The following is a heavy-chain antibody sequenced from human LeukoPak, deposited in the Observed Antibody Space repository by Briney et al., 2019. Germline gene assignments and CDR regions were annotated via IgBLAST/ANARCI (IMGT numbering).Heavy chain of an antibody. V-gene: IGHV4-61*02. CDR3: ARDGCGGSCFHYYYNMDV. D-gene: IGHD2-15*01. CDR2: ISNIGST. Sequence: PSETLSLNCTVSSGSISSSNYYWSWIRQPAGKGLEWVGRISNIGSTNYNPSLNSRVTISIDTSKNQFSLKLSSVTAADTAVYYCARDGCGGSCFHYYYNMDVWGKGTTVTISS. J-gene: IGHJ6*03. CDR1: SGSISSSNYY.